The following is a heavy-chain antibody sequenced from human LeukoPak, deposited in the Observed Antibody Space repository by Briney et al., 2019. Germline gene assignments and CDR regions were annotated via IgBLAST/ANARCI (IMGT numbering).Heavy chain of an antibody. CDR1: GYTFTSYG. J-gene: IGHJ4*02. CDR2: ISAYNGNT. V-gene: IGHV1-18*01. Sequence: ASVKVSCKASGYTFTSYGISWVRQAPGQGLEWMGWISAYNGNTNYAQKLQGRDTMTTDTSTSTAYMELRSLRSDDTAVYYCARESVSHSSGSYYFDYWGQGTLVTVSS. D-gene: IGHD6-19*01. CDR3: ARESVSHSSGSYYFDY.